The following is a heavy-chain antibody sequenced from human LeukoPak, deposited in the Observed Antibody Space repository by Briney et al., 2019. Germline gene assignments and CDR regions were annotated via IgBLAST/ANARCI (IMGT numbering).Heavy chain of an antibody. V-gene: IGHV3-53*05. CDR3: ARELVYDFWSGYSANYYYMDV. Sequence: GGSLRLSCAASGFTVSSNYMSWVRQAPGKGLEGASVIYSGGSTYYADSVKGRFTISRDNSKNTLYLQMNSLRAEDTAVYDCARELVYDFWSGYSANYYYMDVWGKGTTGTVSS. D-gene: IGHD3-3*01. CDR1: GFTVSSNY. CDR2: IYSGGST. J-gene: IGHJ6*03.